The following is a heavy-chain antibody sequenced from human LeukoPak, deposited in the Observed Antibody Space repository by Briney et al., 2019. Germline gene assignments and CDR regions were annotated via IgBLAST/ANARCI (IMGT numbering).Heavy chain of an antibody. CDR1: GFTFSSYG. J-gene: IGHJ4*02. CDR3: ARDDAAGIRGYFDY. CDR2: IRYDGSNK. Sequence: GGSLRLSCAASGFTFSSYGMHWVRQAPGKGLEWVAFIRYDGSNKYYADSVKGRFTISRDNAKNSLYLQMNSLRAEDTAVYYCARDDAAGIRGYFDYWGQGTLVTVSS. V-gene: IGHV3-30*02. D-gene: IGHD6-13*01.